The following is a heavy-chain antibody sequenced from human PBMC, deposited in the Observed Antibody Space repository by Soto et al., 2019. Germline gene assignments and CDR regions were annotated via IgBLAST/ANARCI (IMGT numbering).Heavy chain of an antibody. CDR1: GFTVSANY. V-gene: IGHV3-53*01. Sequence: GGSLRLSCAASGFTVSANYMTWVRQAPGNGLEWVSVIYSGGDAYYADSVKGRFTISRDYSIDTLYLQMNSLTAEDTAVYYCAALGGYSYGYLYWGQGTLVTVSS. J-gene: IGHJ4*02. CDR2: IYSGGDA. D-gene: IGHD5-18*01. CDR3: AALGGYSYGYLY.